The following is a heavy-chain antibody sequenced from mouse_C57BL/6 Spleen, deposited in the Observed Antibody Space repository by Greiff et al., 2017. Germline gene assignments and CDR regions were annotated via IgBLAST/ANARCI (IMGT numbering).Heavy chain of an antibody. V-gene: IGHV1-53*01. CDR1: GYTFTSYW. D-gene: IGHD2-2*01. CDR2: INPSNGGT. Sequence: QVQLQQPGTELVKPGASVKLSCKASGYTFTSYWMHWVKQRPGQGLEWIGNINPSNGGTNYNEKFKSKATLTVDKSSSTAYMQLSSLTSEDSAVYYCARSGYDAGGYYAMDYWGQGTSVTVSS. CDR3: ARSGYDAGGYYAMDY. J-gene: IGHJ4*01.